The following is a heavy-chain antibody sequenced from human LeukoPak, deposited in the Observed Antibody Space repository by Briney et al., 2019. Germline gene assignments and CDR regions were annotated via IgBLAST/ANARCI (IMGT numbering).Heavy chain of an antibody. CDR3: ARPRGSSWYVYFQH. CDR1: GYTFTGYY. V-gene: IGHV1-2*02. Sequence: ASVKVSCKASGYTFTGYYMHWVRQAPGQGLEWMGWINPNSGGTNYAQKFQGRVTMTRDTSISTAYMELSRLRSDDTAVYYCARPRGSSWYVYFQHWGQGTLVTVSS. CDR2: INPNSGGT. D-gene: IGHD6-13*01. J-gene: IGHJ1*01.